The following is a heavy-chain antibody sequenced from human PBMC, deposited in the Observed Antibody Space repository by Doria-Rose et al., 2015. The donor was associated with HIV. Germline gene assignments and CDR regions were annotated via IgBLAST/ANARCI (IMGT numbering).Heavy chain of an antibody. CDR2: ISSDDER. D-gene: IGHD6-13*01. J-gene: IGHJ4*02. Sequence: QITLKESGPVLVKPTETLTLTCTVSGVSLSSPGMGVSWIRQPPGQALEWLANISSDDERSYTTSLKSRLTISRGTSKSQVVLTMTDMDPVDTATYYCARIKSSRWYHKYYFDFWGQGTLVIVSA. CDR1: GVSLSSPGMG. CDR3: ARIKSSRWYHKYYFDF. V-gene: IGHV2-26*01.